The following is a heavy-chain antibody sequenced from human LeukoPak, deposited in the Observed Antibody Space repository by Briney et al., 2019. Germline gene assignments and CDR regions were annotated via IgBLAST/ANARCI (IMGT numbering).Heavy chain of an antibody. CDR3: ARLAYCGGDCSSFDY. CDR1: GFTFSSHW. J-gene: IGHJ4*02. CDR2: IKQDGSEK. D-gene: IGHD2-21*02. V-gene: IGHV3-7*01. Sequence: GGSLRLSCAASGFTFSSHWMSWVRQAPGKGLEWVANIKQDGSEKYYVDSVKGRFTISRDNAKNSLYLQMNSLRAEDTAVYYCARLAYCGGDCSSFDYWGQGTLVTVSS.